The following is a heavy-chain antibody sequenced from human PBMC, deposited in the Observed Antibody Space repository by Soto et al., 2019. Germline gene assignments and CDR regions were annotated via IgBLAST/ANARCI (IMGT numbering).Heavy chain of an antibody. J-gene: IGHJ6*02. V-gene: IGHV4-4*02. CDR2: IYHSGST. Sequence: PSETLSLTCAVSGGSISSSNWWSWVRQPPGKGLEWIGEIYHSGSTNYNPSLKSRVTISVDKSKNQFSLKLSSVTAADTAVYYCARGVGSSALYYYYGMDVWGQGTTVTVSS. D-gene: IGHD3-10*01. CDR1: GGSISSSNW. CDR3: ARGVGSSALYYYYGMDV.